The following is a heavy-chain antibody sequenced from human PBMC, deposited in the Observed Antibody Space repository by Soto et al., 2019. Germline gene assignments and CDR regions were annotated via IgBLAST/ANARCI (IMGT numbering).Heavy chain of an antibody. CDR1: GFTFSSYD. J-gene: IGHJ6*02. CDR2: IGTAGDT. Sequence: GGSLRLSCAASGFTFSSYDMHWVRQATGKGLEWVSAIGTAGDTYYPGSVKGRFTISRENAKNSLYLQMNSLRAEDTAVYYCARDRRRGYYYYGMDVWGQGTTVTVSS. V-gene: IGHV3-13*01. CDR3: ARDRRRGYYYYGMDV.